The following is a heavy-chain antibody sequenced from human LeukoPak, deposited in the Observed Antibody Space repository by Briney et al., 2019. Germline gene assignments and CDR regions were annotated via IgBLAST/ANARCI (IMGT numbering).Heavy chain of an antibody. CDR3: ARLRYNDFWSGHWKYYYYMDV. Sequence: GGSLRLSCAASGFTFDDYAMHWVRHTPGKGLEWVSGISWNSGSICYADSVKGRFTISRDNAKNSLYLQMNSLRAEDTALYYCARLRYNDFWSGHWKYYYYMDVWGKGTTVTVSS. D-gene: IGHD3-3*01. V-gene: IGHV3-9*01. CDR2: ISWNSGSI. J-gene: IGHJ6*03. CDR1: GFTFDDYA.